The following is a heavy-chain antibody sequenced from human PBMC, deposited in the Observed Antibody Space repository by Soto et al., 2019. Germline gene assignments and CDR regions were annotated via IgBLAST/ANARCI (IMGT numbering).Heavy chain of an antibody. CDR3: ARDGPGGYYYMDV. CDR2: ISSSSSYI. CDR1: GFTFSSYS. V-gene: IGHV3-21*01. D-gene: IGHD3-10*01. Sequence: EVQLVESGGGLVKPGGSLRLSCAASGFTFSSYSMNWVRQAPGKGLEWVSSISSSSSYIYYADSVKGRFTISRDNAKNSLYLQMHSLRAEDTAVYYCARDGPGGYYYMDVWGKGTTVTVSS. J-gene: IGHJ6*03.